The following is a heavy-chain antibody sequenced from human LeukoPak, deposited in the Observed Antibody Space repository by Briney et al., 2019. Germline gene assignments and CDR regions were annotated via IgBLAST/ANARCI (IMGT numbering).Heavy chain of an antibody. CDR2: ISSSGSTR. J-gene: IGHJ4*02. CDR3: ATSGWYGYYYFDY. D-gene: IGHD6-19*01. Sequence: GGSLRLSCAASGYTFSDYYMSWLRQAPGKGLEWVSYISSSGSTRYYADSVKGRFTISRDNAKNSLYLQMNSLRAEDTAVYYCATSGWYGYYYFDYWGQGTLVTVSS. V-gene: IGHV3-11*04. CDR1: GYTFSDYY.